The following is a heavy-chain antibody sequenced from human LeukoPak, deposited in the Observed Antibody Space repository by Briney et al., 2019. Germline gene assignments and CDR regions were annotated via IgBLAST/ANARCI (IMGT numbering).Heavy chain of an antibody. CDR1: GYTFTTYD. J-gene: IGHJ5*02. V-gene: IGHV1-8*01. D-gene: IGHD3-16*02. CDR3: ARGPLVRLPSSFDP. Sequence: GASVNHSCKASGYTFTTYDTNWVRQATGQGLKCMTRMNPNSGNTCSAQRFQGRVTMTRDTSISTAYMELSRLTSEDTAVYYCARGPLVRLPSSFDPWGQGTLSPSPQ. CDR2: MNPNSGNT.